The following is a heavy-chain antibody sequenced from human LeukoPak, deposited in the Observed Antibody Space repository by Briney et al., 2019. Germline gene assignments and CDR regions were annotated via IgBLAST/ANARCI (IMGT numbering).Heavy chain of an antibody. CDR3: ARQGYSSSWDWLTGFDY. V-gene: IGHV1-69*13. CDR1: GGTFSSYA. Sequence: SVKVSCKASGGTFSSYAISWVRQAPGQGLEWMGGIIPIFGTANYAQKFQGRVTITADESTSTAYMELSSLRSEDTAVYYCARQGYSSSWDWLTGFDYWGQGTLVTVSS. CDR2: IIPIFGTA. D-gene: IGHD6-13*01. J-gene: IGHJ4*02.